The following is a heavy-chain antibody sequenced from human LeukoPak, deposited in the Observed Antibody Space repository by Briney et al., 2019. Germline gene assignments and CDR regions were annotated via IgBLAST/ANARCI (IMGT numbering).Heavy chain of an antibody. Sequence: GASVKVSCKASGGTFSSYAISWVRQAPGQGLEWMGGIIPIFGTANYAQKFQGRVTITADEYTSTAYMELSSLRSEDTAVYYCARENIRDLGVFDYWGQGTLVTVSS. CDR2: IIPIFGTA. V-gene: IGHV1-69*01. J-gene: IGHJ4*02. CDR3: ARENIRDLGVFDY. CDR1: GGTFSSYA. D-gene: IGHD3-16*01.